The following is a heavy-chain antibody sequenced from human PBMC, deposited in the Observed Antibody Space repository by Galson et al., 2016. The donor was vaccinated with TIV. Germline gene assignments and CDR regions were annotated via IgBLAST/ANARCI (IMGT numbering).Heavy chain of an antibody. D-gene: IGHD2-8*02. V-gene: IGHV1-69*06. CDR2: IIPIFGTT. CDR3: ARHDLWYYVGS. Sequence: SVKVSCKASGGTFNNYAVSWVRQAPGQGLEWMGRIIPIFGTTTYDTQKFQDRLTITADKSTSTVYMELTSLKSEDTAVYYCARHDLWYYVGSWGQGALVIVSS. J-gene: IGHJ4*02. CDR1: GGTFNNYA.